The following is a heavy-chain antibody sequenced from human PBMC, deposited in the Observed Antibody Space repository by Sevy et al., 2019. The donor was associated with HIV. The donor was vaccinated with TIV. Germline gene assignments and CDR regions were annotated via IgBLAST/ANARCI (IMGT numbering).Heavy chain of an antibody. CDR1: GFAFSTHA. CDR2: ISYEGTET. CDR3: ARDGGNSVKWYPLY. V-gene: IGHV3-30-3*01. Sequence: GGSLRLSCAASGFAFSTHAMHWVRQAPGKGLEWVTVISYEGTETFYAVSVEGRFTISRDNSKNMLSLQINSLRPEDTAVYYCARDGGNSVKWYPLYWGHGTLVTVSS. D-gene: IGHD2-2*01. J-gene: IGHJ4*01.